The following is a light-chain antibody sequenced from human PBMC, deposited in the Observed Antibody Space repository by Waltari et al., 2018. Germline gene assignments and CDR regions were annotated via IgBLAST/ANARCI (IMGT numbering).Light chain of an antibody. J-gene: IGKJ4*01. CDR3: MQVTQFPPS. V-gene: IGKV2-24*01. CDR1: QSLVHSDGNTY. CDR2: KIS. Sequence: EIVMTQTPLSSPVTLGQPASISCRSSQSLVHSDGNTYLSWLQQRPGQPPRHIIYKISNRVAVGPDRFSGTGSGTDFTLKCSMVEAEDVGVYYCMQVTQFPPSFGGGTKVEIK.